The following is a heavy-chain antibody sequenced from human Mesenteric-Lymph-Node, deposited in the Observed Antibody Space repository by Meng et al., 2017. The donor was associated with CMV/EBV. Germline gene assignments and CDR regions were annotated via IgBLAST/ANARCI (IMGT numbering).Heavy chain of an antibody. CDR1: GFTFDDYD. D-gene: IGHD5-12*01. V-gene: IGHV3-20*04. CDR3: ATSRYSGYDYLGRAAPPTDY. CDR2: INWNGGST. J-gene: IGHJ4*02. Sequence: GGSLRLSCAASGFTFDDYDMNWVRQAPGKGLEWVSGINWNGGSTNFADSVKGRFTISRDNAKNSLHLQMNSLRAEDTALYYCATSRYSGYDYLGRAAPPTDYWGQGTLVTVSS.